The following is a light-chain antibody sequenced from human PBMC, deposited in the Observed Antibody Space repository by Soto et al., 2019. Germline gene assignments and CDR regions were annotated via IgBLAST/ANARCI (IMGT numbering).Light chain of an antibody. J-gene: IGLJ1*01. V-gene: IGLV2-23*01. CDR3: CSYAGSSTV. CDR1: SSDVGSYNL. Sequence: QSVLTQPASVSGSPGQSITISCTGTSSDVGSYNLVSWYQQHPDKAPKLMIYEGSKRPSGVSNRFSGSKSGNTASLTISGLQAEDEADYYCCSYAGSSTVFGTGTKLTVL. CDR2: EGS.